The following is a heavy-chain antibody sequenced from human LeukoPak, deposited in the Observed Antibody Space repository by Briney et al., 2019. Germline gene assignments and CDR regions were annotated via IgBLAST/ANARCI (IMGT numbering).Heavy chain of an antibody. D-gene: IGHD3/OR15-3a*01. CDR3: AKRGVVIRVILVGFHKEAYYFES. Sequence: GGSLRLSCAASGFTVSTTYLSWVRQAPGKGLEWVSVVYSGGNTYYTDSVKGRFTISRDNSKNTLYLQMNSLRAEDTAVYFCAKRGVVIRVILVGFHKEAYYFESWGQGALVTVSS. V-gene: IGHV3-53*01. J-gene: IGHJ4*02. CDR2: VYSGGNT. CDR1: GFTVSTTY.